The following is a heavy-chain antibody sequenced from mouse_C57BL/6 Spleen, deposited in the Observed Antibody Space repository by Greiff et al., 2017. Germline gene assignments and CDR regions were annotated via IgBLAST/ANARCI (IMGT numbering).Heavy chain of an antibody. CDR3: ARPRDGYYIAWFAY. J-gene: IGHJ3*01. V-gene: IGHV5-17*01. Sequence: EVKLMESGGGLVKPGGSLKLSCAASGFTFSDYGMHWVRQAPEKGLEWVAYISSGSSTIYYADTVKGRFTISRDNAKNTLFLQMTSLRSEDTAMYYCARPRDGYYIAWFAYWGQGTLVTVSA. CDR2: ISSGSSTI. CDR1: GFTFSDYG. D-gene: IGHD2-3*01.